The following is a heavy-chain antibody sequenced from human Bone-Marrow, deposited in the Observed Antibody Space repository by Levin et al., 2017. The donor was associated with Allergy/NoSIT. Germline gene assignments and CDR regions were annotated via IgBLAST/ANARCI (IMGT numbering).Heavy chain of an antibody. Sequence: KISCKASGGTFSSYAISWVRQAPGQGLEWMGGIIPIFGTANYAQKFQGRVTITADKSTSTAYMELSSLRSEDTAVYYCATNPSLGYEWFFDYWGQGTLVTVSS. J-gene: IGHJ4*02. V-gene: IGHV1-69*06. CDR1: GGTFSSYA. CDR2: IIPIFGTA. CDR3: ATNPSLGYEWFFDY. D-gene: IGHD3-3*01.